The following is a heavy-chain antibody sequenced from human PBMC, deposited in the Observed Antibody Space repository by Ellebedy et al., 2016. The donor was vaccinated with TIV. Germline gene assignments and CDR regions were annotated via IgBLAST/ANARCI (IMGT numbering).Heavy chain of an antibody. J-gene: IGHJ4*02. CDR3: ARGSDGQDY. CDR1: GFTFSNYW. Sequence: PGGSLRLSCAASGFTFSNYWMHWVRQAPGKGLMWVLNIDSDGSTTIYADSVKGRFTISRDNAKNTLYLQMNSLTVEDTGLYYCARGSDGQDYWGQGTLVTVSS. V-gene: IGHV3-74*01. D-gene: IGHD2-8*01. CDR2: IDSDGSTT.